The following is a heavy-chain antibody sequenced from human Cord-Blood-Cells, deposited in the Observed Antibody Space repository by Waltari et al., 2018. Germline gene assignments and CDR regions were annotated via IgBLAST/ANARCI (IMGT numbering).Heavy chain of an antibody. Sequence: QLQLQESGPGLVKPSETLSLTCTVSGGSISSSSYYWGWIRQPPGKGLEWIGSIYYSGSTYYTPSLKSRVTISVDTSKNQFSLKLSSVTAADTAVYYCARQVATILFDYWGQGTLVTVSS. D-gene: IGHD5-12*01. CDR3: ARQVATILFDY. J-gene: IGHJ4*02. CDR2: IYYSGST. CDR1: GGSISSSSYY. V-gene: IGHV4-39*01.